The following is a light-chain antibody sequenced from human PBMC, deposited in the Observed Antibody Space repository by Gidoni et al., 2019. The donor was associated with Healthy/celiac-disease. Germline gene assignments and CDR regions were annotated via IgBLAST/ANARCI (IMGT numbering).Light chain of an antibody. CDR2: AAS. J-gene: IGKJ4*01. V-gene: IGKV1-17*03. CDR3: LQHNSYPLT. CDR1: QGISNY. Sequence: DTKMTKPPSAMSASVGDRVTITCRASQGISNYLAWFQQKPGKVPNRLIYAASSLQSGVPSRFSCSGSGTESTLTISSLQPEDFATYYCLQHNSYPLTFGGGTKVEIK.